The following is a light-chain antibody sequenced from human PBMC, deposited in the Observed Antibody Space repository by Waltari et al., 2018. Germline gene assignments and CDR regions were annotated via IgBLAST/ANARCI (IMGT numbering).Light chain of an antibody. V-gene: IGLV3-21*03. J-gene: IGLJ2*01. CDR3: QVWDSSSDHVV. CDR1: NIGSKR. Sequence: SSVLTQPPSASVAPGKTARITWGGNNIGSKRVHGYQQKPGQAPVLVVYDDSARPSGIPERFSGSNSGNTATLTISRVEAGDEADYYCQVWDSSSDHVVFGGGTKLTVL. CDR2: DDS.